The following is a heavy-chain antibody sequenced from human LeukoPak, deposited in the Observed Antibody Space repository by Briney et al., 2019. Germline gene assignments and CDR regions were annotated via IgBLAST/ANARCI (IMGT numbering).Heavy chain of an antibody. J-gene: IGHJ3*02. Sequence: GSLRLSCAASGFIFTTYAMSWVRQAPGKGLEWVSTISGSGATTYYADSVKGRFTISRDNSKNTVYLQMNSLRAEDTAVYYCAKEDDYGDHADDAFEMWGQGTMITVSS. D-gene: IGHD4/OR15-4a*01. CDR3: AKEDDYGDHADDAFEM. V-gene: IGHV3-23*01. CDR2: ISGSGATT. CDR1: GFIFTTYA.